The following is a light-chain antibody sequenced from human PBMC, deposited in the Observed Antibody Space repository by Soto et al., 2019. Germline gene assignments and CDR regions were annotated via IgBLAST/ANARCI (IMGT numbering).Light chain of an antibody. Sequence: QSVLTQPPSVSGAPGQRVTISCTGSSSNIGAGYDVHWYQQLPGTAPKLLIYGNSNRPSAVPDRFSGSKSGTSASLAITGLQAEDEADYYCQSYDSSLSAYVGFGGGTQLTVL. V-gene: IGLV1-40*01. CDR1: SSNIGAGYD. J-gene: IGLJ2*01. CDR2: GNS. CDR3: QSYDSSLSAYVG.